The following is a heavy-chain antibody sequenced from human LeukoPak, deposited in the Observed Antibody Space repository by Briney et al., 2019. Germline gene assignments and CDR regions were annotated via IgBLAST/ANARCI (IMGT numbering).Heavy chain of an antibody. CDR2: IYHSGST. V-gene: IGHV4-38-2*01. D-gene: IGHD3-10*01. J-gene: IGHJ3*02. CDR3: ASPIPGAFDI. Sequence: SETLSLTCAVSGYSISSNYYWGWIRQPPGKGLEWIGSIYHSGSTYYNPSLKSRVTISVDTSKNQFSLKLSSVTAADTAVYYCASPIPGAFDIWGQGTMVTVSS. CDR1: GYSISSNYY.